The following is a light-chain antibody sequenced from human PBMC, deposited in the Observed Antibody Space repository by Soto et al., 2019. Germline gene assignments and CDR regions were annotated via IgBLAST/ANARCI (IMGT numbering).Light chain of an antibody. CDR1: QNVTSRY. CDR2: GAF. V-gene: IGKV3-20*01. Sequence: EIVLTQSPGTLSLSPGERATLSCRASQNVTSRYLAWYQQKPGQAPRLLIFGAFSRATGIPDRFSGSGSGTDFTLTISRLEPEDFAVYYCQHHGTSHPFRQGTKLE. J-gene: IGKJ2*01. CDR3: QHHGTSHP.